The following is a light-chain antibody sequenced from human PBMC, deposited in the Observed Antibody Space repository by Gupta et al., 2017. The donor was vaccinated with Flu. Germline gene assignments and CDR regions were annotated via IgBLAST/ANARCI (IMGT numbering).Light chain of an antibody. CDR2: SEY. CDR3: AAGDLSLSAYV. J-gene: IGLJ1*01. CDR1: TYNIGSNT. V-gene: IGLV1-44*01. Sequence: CSASTYNIGSNTVNWYQQLPGTAPKLLIYSEYQRPSGVPDRFPAYKSGTSASRATSGLQSEDEADYDCAAGDLSLSAYVSGTGT.